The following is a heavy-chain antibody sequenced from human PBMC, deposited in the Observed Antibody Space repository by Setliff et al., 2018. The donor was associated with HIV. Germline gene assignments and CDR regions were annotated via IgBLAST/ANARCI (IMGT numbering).Heavy chain of an antibody. D-gene: IGHD7-27*01. Sequence: VASVKVSCKIYGYTLSELSMHWVRQAPGKGLEWMGWINPNSGGTDYAQKFRGRVTMTRDTSISTAYMELSRLRSHDTAVYYCARDRTHLNWGSRGYYFMDFWGKGTTVTVSS. J-gene: IGHJ6*03. CDR1: GYTLSELS. CDR2: INPNSGGT. CDR3: ARDRTHLNWGSRGYYFMDF. V-gene: IGHV1-2*02.